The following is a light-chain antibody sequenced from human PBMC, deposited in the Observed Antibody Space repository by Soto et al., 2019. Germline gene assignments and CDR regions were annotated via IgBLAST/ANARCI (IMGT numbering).Light chain of an antibody. CDR2: GAS. V-gene: IGKV1-39*01. Sequence: DIQMTQSPSSLSAYVGDRVTITCRASQNIYSCLNWDQQKPGNATKLLIYGASNLHSGVPPRFSSSESGTHFPLTISSLQPEDFATYYCQQIYAAPVTFGQGTKVEIK. CDR3: QQIYAAPVT. CDR1: QNIYSC. J-gene: IGKJ1*01.